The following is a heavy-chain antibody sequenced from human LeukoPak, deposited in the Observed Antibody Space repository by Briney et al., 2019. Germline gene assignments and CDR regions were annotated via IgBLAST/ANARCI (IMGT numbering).Heavy chain of an antibody. V-gene: IGHV3-7*01. CDR2: IKQDGSEK. J-gene: IGHJ4*02. Sequence: GGSLRLSCAASGFTFSNYWMSWVRQAPGKGLEWVANIKQDGSEKYYVDSVKGRFTISRDNAKNSLYLQMNSLRAEDTAVYYCARDLRDIVVVPAADWGQGTLVTVSS. D-gene: IGHD2-2*01. CDR3: ARDLRDIVVVPAAD. CDR1: GFTFSNYW.